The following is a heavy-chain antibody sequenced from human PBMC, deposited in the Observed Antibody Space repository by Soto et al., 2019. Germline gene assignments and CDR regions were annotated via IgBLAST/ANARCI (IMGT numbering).Heavy chain of an antibody. CDR1: GGSVSSDTYY. J-gene: IGHJ6*02. CDR2: IYYTGTS. CDR3: ARVPKCSGDKCYYYYDLDV. D-gene: IGHD2-15*01. Sequence: QVHLQESGPGLVKPSETLSLTCTVSGGSVSSDTYYWSWIRQPPGKGLEWLGYIYYTGTSNYNPLLKSRVTISLDTSTNQSSVKPSSVTAADTAVYYCARVPKCSGDKCYYYYDLDVWGQGTAGTVSS. V-gene: IGHV4-61*01.